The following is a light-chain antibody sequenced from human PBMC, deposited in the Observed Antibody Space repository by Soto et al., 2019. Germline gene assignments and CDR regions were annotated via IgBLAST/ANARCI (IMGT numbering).Light chain of an antibody. CDR1: QSVSSY. V-gene: IGKV3-11*01. CDR3: QQRSNWPRMYT. Sequence: EIVLTQSPATLSLSPGERATLSCRASQSVSSYLAWYQQKPGQAPRLLIYDASTRATGITARFSGSGSGTDFTLPISSLEPEDFAVYYCQQRSNWPRMYTFGQGTKLEIK. CDR2: DAS. J-gene: IGKJ2*01.